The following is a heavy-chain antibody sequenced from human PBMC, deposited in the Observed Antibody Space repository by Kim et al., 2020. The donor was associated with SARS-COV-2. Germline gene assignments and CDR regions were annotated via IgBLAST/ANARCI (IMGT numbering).Heavy chain of an antibody. J-gene: IGHJ4*02. D-gene: IGHD3-3*01. CDR2: IYYSGST. Sequence: SETLSLTCTVSGGSVSSGSYYWSWIRQPPGKGLEWIGYIYYSGSTNYNPSLKSRVTISVDTSKNQFSLKLSSVTAADTAVYYCARLYYDFWSGYEDYWGQGTLVTVSS. CDR1: GGSVSSGSYY. CDR3: ARLYYDFWSGYEDY. V-gene: IGHV4-61*01.